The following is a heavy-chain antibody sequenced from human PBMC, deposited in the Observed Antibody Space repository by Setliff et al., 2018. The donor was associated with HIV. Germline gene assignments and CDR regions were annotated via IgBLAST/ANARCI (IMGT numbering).Heavy chain of an antibody. CDR1: GGSISSYC. CDR3: ARRIDNSGSFPDKNWFDT. D-gene: IGHD3-10*01. CDR2: IFTSGST. Sequence: LSLTCTVSGGSISSYCWNWIRQPPGGGLEWIGFIFTSGSTKYNPSLQSRVTMSIDTSKNQFSLKLTSVTAADTAVYYCARRIDNSGSFPDKNWFDTWGRGSLVTV. V-gene: IGHV4-4*09. J-gene: IGHJ5*02.